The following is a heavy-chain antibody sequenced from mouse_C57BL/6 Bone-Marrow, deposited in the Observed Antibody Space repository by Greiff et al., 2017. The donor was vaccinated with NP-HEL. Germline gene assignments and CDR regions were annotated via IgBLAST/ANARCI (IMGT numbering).Heavy chain of an antibody. CDR3: ASPYDYDVAWFAY. V-gene: IGHV5-6*01. CDR2: ISSGGSYT. J-gene: IGHJ3*01. CDR1: GFTFSSYG. D-gene: IGHD2-4*01. Sequence: EVKLVESGGDLVKPGGSLKLSCAASGFTFSSYGMSWVRQTPDKRLEWVATISSGGSYTYYPDSVKGRFTISSDNAKNTLDLQMSSLKSEDTAMYYCASPYDYDVAWFAYWGQGTLVTVSA.